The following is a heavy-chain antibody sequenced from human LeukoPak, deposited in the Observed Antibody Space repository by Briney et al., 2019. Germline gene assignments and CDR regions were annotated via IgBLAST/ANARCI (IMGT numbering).Heavy chain of an antibody. V-gene: IGHV4-4*08. Sequence: SETLSLTCTVSGGSISSYYWSWIRQPPGKGLEWIGYIYTSGSTNYNPSLKSRVTMSVDTSKNQFSLKLSSVTAADTAMYYCASPGGATDGAFDFWGQGTMVTVSS. CDR2: IYTSGST. CDR1: GGSISSYY. J-gene: IGHJ3*01. CDR3: ASPGGATDGAFDF. D-gene: IGHD1-26*01.